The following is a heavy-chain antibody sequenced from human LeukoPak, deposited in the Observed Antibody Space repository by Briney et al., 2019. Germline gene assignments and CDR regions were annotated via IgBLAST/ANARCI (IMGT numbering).Heavy chain of an antibody. J-gene: IGHJ6*03. D-gene: IGHD2-2*01. Sequence: GGSLRLSCAASGFTFSSYWMSWVRQAPGKGLEWVANIKQDGSEKYYVDSVKGRFTISRDNAKNSLYLQMNSLRAEDTAVYYCARVGVPAAPYYYYYYMDVWGKGTTVTVSS. CDR2: IKQDGSEK. CDR3: ARVGVPAAPYYYYYYMDV. CDR1: GFTFSSYW. V-gene: IGHV3-7*01.